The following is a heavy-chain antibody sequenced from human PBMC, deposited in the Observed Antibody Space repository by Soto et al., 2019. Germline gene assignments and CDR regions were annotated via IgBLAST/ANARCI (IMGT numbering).Heavy chain of an antibody. J-gene: IGHJ5*02. CDR1: GGSISSGGDYY. CDR2: IHYSGST. CDR3: ARSVDP. Sequence: SETLSLTCAVSGGSISSGGDYYWSWIRQSPGKGLEWIGYIHYSGSTYYNSSLKSRVTMSVDTSKNQFSLKVSSVTAADTAVYYCARSVDPWGQGTLVTVSS. V-gene: IGHV4-31*02.